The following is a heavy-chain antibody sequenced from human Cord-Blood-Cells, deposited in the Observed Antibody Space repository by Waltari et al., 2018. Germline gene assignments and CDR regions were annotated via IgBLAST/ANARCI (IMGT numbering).Heavy chain of an antibody. J-gene: IGHJ3*02. CDR3: ARRFPYYDFWSGYYDAFDI. CDR2: IYYSGST. Sequence: QLQLQESGPGLVKPSETLSLTCTVSGGSISSSSYYWGWIRPPPGKGLEWIGSIYYSGSTYYNPSLKSRVTISVDTSKNQFSLKLSSVTAADTAVYYCARRFPYYDFWSGYYDAFDIWGQGTMVTVSS. CDR1: GGSISSSSYY. V-gene: IGHV4-39*01. D-gene: IGHD3-3*01.